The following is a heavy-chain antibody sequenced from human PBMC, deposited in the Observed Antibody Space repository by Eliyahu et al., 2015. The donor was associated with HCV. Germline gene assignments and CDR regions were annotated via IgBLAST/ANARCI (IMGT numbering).Heavy chain of an antibody. V-gene: IGHV3-23*01. D-gene: IGHD3-10*01. CDR3: AKDGYGSADY. Sequence: EVQLLESGGGLVQPGGSLRLSCAASGFTFSNYIMNWVRQAPGKGLEWVSGISGGGETTYYTDSVRGRLSISRDNSKNTVYLQMNSLRAEDTAVYYCAKDGYGSADYWGQGTLVTVSS. CDR1: GFTFSNYI. CDR2: ISGGGETT. J-gene: IGHJ4*02.